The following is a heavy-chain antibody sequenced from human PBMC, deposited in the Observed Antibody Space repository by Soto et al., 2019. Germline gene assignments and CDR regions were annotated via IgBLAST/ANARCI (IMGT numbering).Heavy chain of an antibody. J-gene: IGHJ6*04. V-gene: IGHV1-69*13. Sequence: AASVKVSCKASGGTFSSYAISWVRQAPGQGLEWMGGIIPIFGTANYAQKFQGRVTITADESTSTAYMELSSLRSEDTAVYYCARATTGGPGDIVTGYYPNYHYGMDGWGKGSKVTVAS. D-gene: IGHD3-9*01. CDR3: ARATTGGPGDIVTGYYPNYHYGMDG. CDR2: IIPIFGTA. CDR1: GGTFSSYA.